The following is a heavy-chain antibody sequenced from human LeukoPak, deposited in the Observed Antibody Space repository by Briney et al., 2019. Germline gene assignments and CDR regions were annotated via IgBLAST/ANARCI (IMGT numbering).Heavy chain of an antibody. CDR1: GFTFSSFD. CDR3: VKWXXSGWYGXXXH. Sequence: GGSLRLSCAASGFTFSSFDMTWVRQAPGKGLEWVSSISRRGNSTHYADSVKGRFTISRDASKNTVDLQMNNLRAEDTAVYYCVKWXXSGWYGXXXHWGQGTXVTX. CDR2: ISRRGNST. V-gene: IGHV3-23*01. J-gene: IGHJ1*01. D-gene: IGHD6-19*01.